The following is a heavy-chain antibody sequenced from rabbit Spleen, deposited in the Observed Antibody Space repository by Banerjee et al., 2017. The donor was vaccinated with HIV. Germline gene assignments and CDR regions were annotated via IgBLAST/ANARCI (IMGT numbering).Heavy chain of an antibody. J-gene: IGHJ6*01. V-gene: IGHV1S40*01. CDR2: IEIGSGGFT. CDR1: GVSFGISSY. CDR3: ARDTGTSFSSYGMDL. Sequence: QSLEESGGDLIKPGASLTLTCTASGVSFGISSYMCWVRQAPGKGLEWIACIEIGSGGFTYSATWATGRFTISKTSSTTVTLQMTSLTVADTATYFCARDTGTSFSSYGMDLWGPGTLVTVS. D-gene: IGHD7-1*01.